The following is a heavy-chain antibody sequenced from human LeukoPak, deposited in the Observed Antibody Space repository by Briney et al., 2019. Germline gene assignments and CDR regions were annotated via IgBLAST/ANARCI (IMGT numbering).Heavy chain of an antibody. CDR2: IIPIFGTA. CDR1: GGTFSGYA. J-gene: IGHJ6*03. Sequence: SVKVSCKASGGTFSGYAISWVRQAPGQGLEWMGGIIPIFGTANYAQKFQGRVTITTDESTSTAYMELSSLRSEDTAVYYCARPSGDGRSGYHTGGWGEDYYYYMDVWGKGTTVTVSS. CDR3: ARPSGDGRSGYHTGGWGEDYYYYMDV. D-gene: IGHD3-22*01. V-gene: IGHV1-69*05.